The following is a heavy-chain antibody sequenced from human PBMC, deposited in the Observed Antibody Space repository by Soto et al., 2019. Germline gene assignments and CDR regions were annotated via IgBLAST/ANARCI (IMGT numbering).Heavy chain of an antibody. CDR2: IFSGGSE. CDR3: ARDSAASFDY. V-gene: IGHV3-66*01. CDR1: GLTVSNSQ. J-gene: IGHJ4*02. D-gene: IGHD2-15*01. Sequence: EVHLVESGGGVVQPGASLRLSCAASGLTVSNSQMSWVRQAPGKGLEWVSVIFSGGSEYYADSVKGRFTISRDTSKNTLYLQMNSLRVEDTAVYYCARDSAASFDYWGQGTLVTVSS.